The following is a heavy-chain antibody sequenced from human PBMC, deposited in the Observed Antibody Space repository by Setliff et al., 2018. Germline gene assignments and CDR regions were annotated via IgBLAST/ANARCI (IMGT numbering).Heavy chain of an antibody. CDR3: ARGCAAGACYSDYYYYMDV. J-gene: IGHJ6*03. D-gene: IGHD2-15*01. CDR1: GGSISSSSHY. V-gene: IGHV4-39*07. CDR2: IYYTGST. Sequence: SETLSLTCTVSGGSISSSSHYWGWIRQPPGKGLEWIGSIYYTGSTYYNPSLKSRVTMSVDTSKNQFSLKLKSVTAADTAMYYCARGCAAGACYSDYYYYMDVWGKGTAVTV.